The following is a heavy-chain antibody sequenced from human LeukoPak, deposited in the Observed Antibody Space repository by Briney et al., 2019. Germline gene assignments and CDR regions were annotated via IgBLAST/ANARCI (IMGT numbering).Heavy chain of an antibody. CDR2: ISGSGGST. V-gene: IGHV3-23*01. Sequence: GGSLRLSCAASGFTFSSYVMSWVRQAPGKGLEWVSAISGSGGSTYYADSVKGRFTISRDNSKNTLYLQMNSLRAEDTAVYYCAKDLDCSSTSCSTGGMDVWGKGTTVTVSS. CDR1: GFTFSSYV. CDR3: AKDLDCSSTSCSTGGMDV. J-gene: IGHJ6*04. D-gene: IGHD2-2*01.